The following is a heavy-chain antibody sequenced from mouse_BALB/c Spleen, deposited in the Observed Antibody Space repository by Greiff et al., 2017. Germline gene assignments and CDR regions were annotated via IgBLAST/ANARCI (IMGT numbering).Heavy chain of an antibody. CDR1: GYTFTSYW. Sequence: QVQLQQSGAELVKPGASVKLSCKASGYTFTSYWMHWVKQRPGQGLEWIGEIDPSDSYTNYNQKFKGKATLTVDKSSSTAYMQLSSLTSEDSAVYYCARSSSLYYGSSPYYFDYWGQGTTLTVSS. CDR2: IDPSDSYT. J-gene: IGHJ2*01. D-gene: IGHD1-1*01. CDR3: ARSSSLYYGSSPYYFDY. V-gene: IGHV1-69*02.